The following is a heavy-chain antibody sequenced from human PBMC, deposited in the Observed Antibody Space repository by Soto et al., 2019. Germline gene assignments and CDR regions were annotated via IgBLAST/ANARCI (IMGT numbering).Heavy chain of an antibody. J-gene: IGHJ3*02. Sequence: LSETLSLTCTVSGGSISSYYWSWIRQPPGKGLEWIGYIYYSGSTNYNPSLKSRVTISVDTSKNQFSLKLSSVTAADTAVYYCAREATFDSSGSHAFDIWGQGTMVTV. CDR1: GGSISSYY. V-gene: IGHV4-59*01. CDR2: IYYSGST. CDR3: AREATFDSSGSHAFDI. D-gene: IGHD3-22*01.